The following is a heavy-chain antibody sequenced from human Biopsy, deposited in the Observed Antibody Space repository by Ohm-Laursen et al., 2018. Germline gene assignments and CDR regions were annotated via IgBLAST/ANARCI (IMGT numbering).Heavy chain of an antibody. CDR2: LYNTGGT. V-gene: IGHV4-59*01. CDR3: AREAAIIDPRTRAFDY. CDR1: GGSISSDY. Sequence: SDTLSLTCSVSGGSISSDYWSWIRQPPRKGLEWIGYLYNTGGTNYNPSLKSRVTISVDTSKNQFSLKLRSVTAADTAVYYCAREAAIIDPRTRAFDYWGQGTLVTVSS. D-gene: IGHD6-25*01. J-gene: IGHJ4*02.